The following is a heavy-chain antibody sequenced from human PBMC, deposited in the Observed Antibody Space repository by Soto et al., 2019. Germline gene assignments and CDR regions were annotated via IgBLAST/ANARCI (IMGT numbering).Heavy chain of an antibody. V-gene: IGHV4-34*01. Sequence: SETLSLTCAVYGGSFSGYYWSWIRQPPGKGLEWIGEINHSGSTNYNPSLKSRVTISVDTSKNQFSLKLSSVTAADTAVYYCARLQGGYYDILTGYPIPFDYWGQGTLVTVSS. J-gene: IGHJ4*02. CDR1: GGSFSGYY. D-gene: IGHD3-9*01. CDR3: ARLQGGYYDILTGYPIPFDY. CDR2: INHSGST.